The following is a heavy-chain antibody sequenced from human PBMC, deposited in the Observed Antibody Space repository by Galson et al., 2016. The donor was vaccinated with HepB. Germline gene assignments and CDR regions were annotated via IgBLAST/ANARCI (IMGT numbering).Heavy chain of an antibody. CDR3: ARDLIWSGEPHFDY. V-gene: IGHV3-21*01. D-gene: IGHD3/OR15-3a*01. CDR1: GFTLSGYN. CDR2: ISSSSSYI. Sequence: SLRLSCAASGFTLSGYNMNWVRQAPGKGLEWVSSISSSSSYIHYADSVKGRFTISRDNANNSLYLQMSSLRAEDTALYYCARDLIWSGEPHFDYWGQGTLVTVSS. J-gene: IGHJ4*02.